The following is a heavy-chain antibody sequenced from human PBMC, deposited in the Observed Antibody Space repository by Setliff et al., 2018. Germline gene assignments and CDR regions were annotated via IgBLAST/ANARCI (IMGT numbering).Heavy chain of an antibody. V-gene: IGHV4-39*01. D-gene: IGHD4-4*01. Sequence: PSETLSLTCSVSDDSIYSDYYFWGWIRQPPGKGLEWIGTISSSGTSKYNSSLGGRATLSIDVPERQFALRLSSVTDAGTAVYFCAREGRWDYSYPIYWGQGIRVTVSS. CDR2: ISSSGTS. CDR1: DDSIYSDYYF. J-gene: IGHJ4*02. CDR3: AREGRWDYSYPIY.